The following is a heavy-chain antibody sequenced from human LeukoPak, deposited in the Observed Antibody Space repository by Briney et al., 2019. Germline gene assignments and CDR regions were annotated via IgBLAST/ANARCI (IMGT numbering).Heavy chain of an antibody. CDR1: GGSFSVYY. CDR2: INHSGST. Sequence: SETLSLTCAVYGGSFSVYYWSWIRQPPGKGLESIGEINHSGSTNYNPSLKSRVTISVDTSKNQFSLKLSSVTAADTAVYYCARDSGWYGPIDYWGQGTLVTVSS. D-gene: IGHD6-19*01. J-gene: IGHJ4*02. V-gene: IGHV4-34*01. CDR3: ARDSGWYGPIDY.